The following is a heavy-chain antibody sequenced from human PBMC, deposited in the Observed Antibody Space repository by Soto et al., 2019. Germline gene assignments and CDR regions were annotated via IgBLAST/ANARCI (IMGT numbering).Heavy chain of an antibody. CDR3: ARGYEVNWHTPPY. CDR1: GGSFGGYY. D-gene: IGHD5-12*01. V-gene: IGHV4-34*01. CDR2: INHIGRT. J-gene: IGHJ4*02. Sequence: SETLSLTCAVNGGSFGGYYWSWIRQSPGKGLEWIGEINHIGRTNFNPSLKSRVTMSGDTSKNQFSLKLSSVTAADTAVYYCARGYEVNWHTPPYWGQGTLVTVSS.